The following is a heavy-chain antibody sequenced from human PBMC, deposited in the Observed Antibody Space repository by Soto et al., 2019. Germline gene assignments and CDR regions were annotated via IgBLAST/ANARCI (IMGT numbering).Heavy chain of an antibody. CDR2: IYYSGST. V-gene: IGHV4-39*01. D-gene: IGHD2-15*01. J-gene: IGHJ4*01. CDR1: GGSISSSSYY. Sequence: QLQLQESGPGLVKPSETLSLTCTVSGGSISSSSYYWGWIRQPPGKGLEWIGRIYYSGSTYYNPSLTSRLTRTVDTSNTQCSLKLRSVTLADDAAYFWASRDSSPHYRCWGHGTLVTVSS. CDR3: ASRDSSPHYRC.